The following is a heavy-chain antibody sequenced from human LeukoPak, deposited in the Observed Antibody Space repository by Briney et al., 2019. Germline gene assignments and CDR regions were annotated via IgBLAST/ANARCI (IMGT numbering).Heavy chain of an antibody. CDR3: TKGDRGHSVPDY. CDR2: ITGNSGTI. CDR1: GFIFDDYA. D-gene: IGHD2-21*02. J-gene: IGHJ4*02. Sequence: PGGSLRLSCAASGFIFDDYAMHWVRQPPGKGLEWVSGITGNSGTIGYADSVKGRFTISRDNAKNSLYLQMNSLRTEDTALYYCTKGDRGHSVPDYWGQGTLVTVSS. V-gene: IGHV3-9*01.